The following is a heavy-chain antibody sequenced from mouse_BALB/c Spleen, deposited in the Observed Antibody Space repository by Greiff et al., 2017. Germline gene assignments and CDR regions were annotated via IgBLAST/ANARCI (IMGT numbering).Heavy chain of an antibody. CDR2: IWAGGST. J-gene: IGHJ2*01. CDR1: GFSLTSYG. V-gene: IGHV2-9*02. CDR3: ARGDYDYDETYFDY. D-gene: IGHD2-4*01. Sequence: VQLQQSGPGLVAPSQSLSITCTVSGFSLTSYGVHWVRQPPGKGLEWLGVIWAGGSTNYNSALMSRLSISKDNSKSQVFLKMNSLQTDDTAMYYGARGDYDYDETYFDYWGQGTTLTVSS.